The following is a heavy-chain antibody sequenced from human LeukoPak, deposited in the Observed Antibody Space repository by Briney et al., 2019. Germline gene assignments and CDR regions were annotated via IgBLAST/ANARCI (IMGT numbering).Heavy chain of an antibody. CDR3: AGETESYGSGSYYIGY. CDR2: IYSGAST. D-gene: IGHD3-10*01. Sequence: GGSLRLSCAASGFTVSSNYMSLLRQAPGKGLDWFSVIYSGASTYYADSVKGRFTISRDDAKNTFYLQMNRLRAEDTAVYYCAGETESYGSGSYYIGYWGQGTLVTVSS. CDR1: GFTVSSNY. J-gene: IGHJ4*02. V-gene: IGHV3-53*01.